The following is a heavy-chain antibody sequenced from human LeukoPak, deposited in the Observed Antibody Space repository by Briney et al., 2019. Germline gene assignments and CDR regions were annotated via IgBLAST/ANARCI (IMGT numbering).Heavy chain of an antibody. CDR2: INHSGST. Sequence: SQTLSLTCAVYGGSFSGYYWSWIRQPPGKGLEWIGEINHSGSTNYNPSLKSRVTISVDTSKNQFSLKLSSVTAADTAVYYCARVLAGYFDYWGQGTLVTVSS. D-gene: IGHD6-25*01. V-gene: IGHV4-34*01. CDR3: ARVLAGYFDY. J-gene: IGHJ4*02. CDR1: GGSFSGYY.